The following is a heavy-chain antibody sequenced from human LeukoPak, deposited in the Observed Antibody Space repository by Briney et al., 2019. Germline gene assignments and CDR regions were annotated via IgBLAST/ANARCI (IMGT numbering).Heavy chain of an antibody. V-gene: IGHV1-2*02. CDR3: ARTYYYDSSGYYFDY. J-gene: IGHJ4*02. D-gene: IGHD3-22*01. CDR1: GYTFTAYY. Sequence: ASVEVSCKASGYTFTAYYIHWVRQAPGQGLEWMGWINPNSGGTKYAQKFQGRVTMTRDTSISTAYMELRRLRSDDTAVYYCARTYYYDSSGYYFDYWGQGTLVTVSS. CDR2: INPNSGGT.